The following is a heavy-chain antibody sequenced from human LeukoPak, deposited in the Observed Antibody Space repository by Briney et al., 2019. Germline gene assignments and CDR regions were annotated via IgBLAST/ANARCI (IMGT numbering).Heavy chain of an antibody. Sequence: GGSLRLSCAASGFTFSSYGMHWVRQAPGKGLEWVAVISYDGSNKYYADSVKGRFTISRDNSKNTLYLQMNSLRAEDTAVYYCAKDPNYYGSVRYFDYWGQGTLVTVSS. D-gene: IGHD3-10*01. V-gene: IGHV3-30*18. CDR3: AKDPNYYGSVRYFDY. J-gene: IGHJ4*02. CDR1: GFTFSSYG. CDR2: ISYDGSNK.